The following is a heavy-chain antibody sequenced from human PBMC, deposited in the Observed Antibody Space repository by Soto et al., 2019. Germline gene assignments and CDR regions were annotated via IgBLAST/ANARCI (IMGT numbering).Heavy chain of an antibody. CDR3: AREIRSDNWYDY. V-gene: IGHV1-18*01. D-gene: IGHD3-10*01. CDR1: GYTFTNYG. J-gene: IGHJ5*01. Sequence: GASVKVSCKASGYTFTNYGISWVRQAPGQGLEWMGWINAYNGNTKSAQKLQGRVTLTTDTSTSTAYMELRSLRSDDTAVYYCAREIRSDNWYDYWGQGTLVTVSS. CDR2: INAYNGNT.